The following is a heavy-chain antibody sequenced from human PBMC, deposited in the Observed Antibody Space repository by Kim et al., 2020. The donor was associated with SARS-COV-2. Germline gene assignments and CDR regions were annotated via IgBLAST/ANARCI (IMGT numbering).Heavy chain of an antibody. V-gene: IGHV1-18*01. Sequence: ASVKVSCKASGYTFADYGISWVRQARGQGLQWMGGIGAYNGMSDYGQTFHDRITMTTDISSSTAYLEVRSLRSDDTAIYFCARGGRGDHFYNGMDVWGQGTAVIVSS. CDR2: IGAYNGMS. CDR1: GYTFADYG. J-gene: IGHJ6*02. CDR3: ARGGRGDHFYNGMDV. D-gene: IGHD2-21*02.